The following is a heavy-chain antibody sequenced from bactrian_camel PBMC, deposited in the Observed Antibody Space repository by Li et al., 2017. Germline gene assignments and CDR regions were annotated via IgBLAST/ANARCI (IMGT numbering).Heavy chain of an antibody. Sequence: VQLVESGGGSVQAGGSPRLSWAFSGYTYGAHCMGWFRQAPGKEREGVAAILAGRRSPYYADSVKGRFTISRDNAQNTVYLQMNSLKPEDTVMYYCAARGPYCYTKLSVRDFTYWGQGTQVTVS. V-gene: IGHV3S40*01. CDR2: ILAGRRSP. CDR3: AARGPYCYTKLSVRDFTY. CDR1: GYTYGAHC. D-gene: IGHD2*01. J-gene: IGHJ6*01.